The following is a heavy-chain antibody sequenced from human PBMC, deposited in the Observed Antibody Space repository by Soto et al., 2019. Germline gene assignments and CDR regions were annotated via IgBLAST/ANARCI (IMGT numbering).Heavy chain of an antibody. Sequence: QITLEESGPTLVRPTQTLTLTCTVSGFSLSTDAVGVAWIRQPPGKALEWLALIYWNDEARYKSSLNNRFTITKDTSKNQVVLRMTDMAPLDTATYFCAHRIAAPGRTLDYWGQGILVTVSS. D-gene: IGHD6-13*01. V-gene: IGHV2-5*01. J-gene: IGHJ4*02. CDR1: GFSLSTDAVG. CDR3: AHRIAAPGRTLDY. CDR2: IYWNDEA.